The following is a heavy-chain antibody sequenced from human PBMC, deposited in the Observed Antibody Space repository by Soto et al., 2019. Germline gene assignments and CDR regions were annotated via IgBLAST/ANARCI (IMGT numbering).Heavy chain of an antibody. CDR2: ISGNGGNT. J-gene: IGHJ6*02. CDR1: GFSFSSYA. V-gene: IGHV3-23*01. CDR3: AKSIAVAGTSYYYYGMDV. Sequence: PGGSLRLSCAASGFSFSSYAMSWVRQAPGKGLEWVAGISGNGGNTYYADSVKGRFAISRDNSKNTLYLQMNSLRAEDTAVYYFAKSIAVAGTSYYYYGMDVWGQGTTVTVSS. D-gene: IGHD6-19*01.